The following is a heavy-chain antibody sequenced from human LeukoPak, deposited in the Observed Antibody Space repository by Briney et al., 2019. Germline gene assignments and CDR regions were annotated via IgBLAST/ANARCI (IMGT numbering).Heavy chain of an antibody. Sequence: SETLSLTCTVSGGSISNYYWYWMRQPPGKGLEWIAYSFYSGNPNYNPSLKSRVTISVDTSKNQFSLKLSSVTAADTAVYYCARWEVRLNAFEMWGQGTMVTVSS. J-gene: IGHJ3*02. V-gene: IGHV4-59*08. CDR3: ARWEVRLNAFEM. CDR2: SFYSGNP. D-gene: IGHD3-10*01. CDR1: GGSISNYY.